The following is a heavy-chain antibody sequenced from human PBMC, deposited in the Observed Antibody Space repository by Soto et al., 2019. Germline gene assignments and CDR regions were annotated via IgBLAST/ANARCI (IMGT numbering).Heavy chain of an antibody. CDR3: ARVESGSRQIYFDY. CDR2: IYHSGST. Sequence: SETLSLTCAVSGGSISSGGYSWSWIRQPPGKGLEWIGYIYHSGSTYYNPSLKSRVTISVDTSKNQFSLKLSSVTAADTAVYYCARVESGSRQIYFDYWGQGTLVTVSS. V-gene: IGHV4-30-2*01. D-gene: IGHD6-13*01. CDR1: GGSISSGGYS. J-gene: IGHJ4*02.